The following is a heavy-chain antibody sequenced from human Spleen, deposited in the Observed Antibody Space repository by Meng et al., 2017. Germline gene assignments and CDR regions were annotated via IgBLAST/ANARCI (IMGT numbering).Heavy chain of an antibody. CDR1: GYTFTGYY. Sequence: ASVKVSCKASGYTFTGYYMHWVRQAPGQGLEWMGRINPNSGGPNYAQKFQGRVTMTRDTSISTAYMELSSLTSDDTAVYYCAKNWNYCTTFDYWGQGTLVTVSS. CDR3: AKNWNYCTTFDY. V-gene: IGHV1-2*06. CDR2: INPNSGGP. J-gene: IGHJ4*02. D-gene: IGHD1-7*01.